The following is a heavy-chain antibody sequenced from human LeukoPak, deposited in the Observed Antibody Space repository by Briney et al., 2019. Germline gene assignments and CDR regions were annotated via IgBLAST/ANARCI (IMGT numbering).Heavy chain of an antibody. J-gene: IGHJ1*01. CDR3: ARDPLDYYDSSGYYSGYFQH. D-gene: IGHD3-22*01. CDR1: GFTFSSYG. Sequence: GGSLRLSGAASGFTFSSYGMHWVRQAPGKGLEWVAVIWYDGSNKYYADSVKGRFTISRDNSKNTLYLQMNSLRAEDTAVYYCARDPLDYYDSSGYYSGYFQHWGQGTLVTVSS. V-gene: IGHV3-33*01. CDR2: IWYDGSNK.